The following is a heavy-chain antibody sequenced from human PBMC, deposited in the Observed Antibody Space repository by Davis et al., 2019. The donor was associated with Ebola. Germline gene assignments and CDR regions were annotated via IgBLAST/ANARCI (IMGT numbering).Heavy chain of an antibody. V-gene: IGHV1-69*13. J-gene: IGHJ6*02. D-gene: IGHD7-27*01. CDR2: IIPIFGTA. CDR1: GGTFSSYA. Sequence: SVKVSCKASGGTFSSYAISWVRQAPGQGLEWMGGIIPIFGTANYAQKFQGRVTITADESTSTAYMELSSLRSEDTAVYYCAGVNGVPDKPSGGMDVWGQGTTVTVSS. CDR3: AGVNGVPDKPSGGMDV.